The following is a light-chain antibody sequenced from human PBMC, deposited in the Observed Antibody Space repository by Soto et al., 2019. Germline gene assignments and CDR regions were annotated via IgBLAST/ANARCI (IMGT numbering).Light chain of an antibody. J-gene: IGKJ4*01. V-gene: IGKV1D-12*01. CDR2: TAS. CDR3: QQVDSFPLT. Sequence: DIQMTQSPSSVSASVGDRITITCRASQAISSCLAWYQQKPGRAPNLLIYTASTLESGVPSRFSGSGSGTDFTLTIRNLPPEDFATYYCQQVDSFPLTFGGGNKVEIK. CDR1: QAISSC.